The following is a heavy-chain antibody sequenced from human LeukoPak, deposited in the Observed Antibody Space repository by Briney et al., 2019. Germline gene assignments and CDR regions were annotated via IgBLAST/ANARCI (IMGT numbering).Heavy chain of an antibody. CDR2: INPSGGST. CDR1: GYTFTSYY. Sequence: GASVKVSCKASGYTFTSYYMHWVRQAPGQELEWMGIINPSGGSTSYAQKFQGRVTMTRDTSTSTVYMELSSLRSEDTAVYYCARAENYYDSSGYPFDPWGQGTLVTVSS. D-gene: IGHD3-22*01. V-gene: IGHV1-46*01. J-gene: IGHJ5*02. CDR3: ARAENYYDSSGYPFDP.